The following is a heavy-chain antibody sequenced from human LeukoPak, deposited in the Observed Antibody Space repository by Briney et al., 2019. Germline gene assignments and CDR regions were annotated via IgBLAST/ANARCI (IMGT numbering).Heavy chain of an antibody. CDR1: GYTFTSYD. CDR2: MNPNSGNT. CDR3: ARAPDYYDSSGYYSDAFDI. Sequence: EASVKVSCKASGYTFTSYDINWVRQATGQGLEWMGWMNPNSGNTGYAQKFQGRVTMTRNTSISTAYMELSRLRSEDTAVYYCARAPDYYDSSGYYSDAFDIRGQGTMVTVSS. J-gene: IGHJ3*02. D-gene: IGHD3-22*01. V-gene: IGHV1-8*01.